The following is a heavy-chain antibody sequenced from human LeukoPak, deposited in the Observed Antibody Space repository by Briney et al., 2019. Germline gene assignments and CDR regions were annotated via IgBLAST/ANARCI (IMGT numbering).Heavy chain of an antibody. Sequence: VGSLRLSCEAPVFTFDDYGMSWVRQPPGKRLEWVSGISRNGGSTDYADSVKGRFTISRDNAKNSHFLQMNSLRVEDTAFYYCARGFRNGPFDCWGQGTLVTVSS. CDR3: ARGFRNGPFDC. CDR2: ISRNGGST. D-gene: IGHD2-8*01. CDR1: VFTFDDYG. J-gene: IGHJ4*02. V-gene: IGHV3-20*04.